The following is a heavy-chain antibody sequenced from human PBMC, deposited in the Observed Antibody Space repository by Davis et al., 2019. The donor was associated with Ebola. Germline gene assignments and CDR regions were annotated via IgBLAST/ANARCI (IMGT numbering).Heavy chain of an antibody. CDR3: ARVNAVTGYSRFDP. D-gene: IGHD3-9*01. J-gene: IGHJ5*02. Sequence: PAGSLRLSCAASEHTLRSYGIHWVRQPPGKGLEWVSGISWNGGSTGYADSVKGRFTISRDNAKTSLYLRLNSLRAEDTALYHCARVNAVTGYSRFDPWGQGTLVTVSS. CDR2: ISWNGGST. V-gene: IGHV3-20*01. CDR1: EHTLRSYG.